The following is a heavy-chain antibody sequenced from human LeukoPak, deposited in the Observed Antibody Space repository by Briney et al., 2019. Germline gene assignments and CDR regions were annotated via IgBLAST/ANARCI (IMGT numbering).Heavy chain of an antibody. J-gene: IGHJ4*02. CDR3: ARGDGYNSYYFDY. CDR1: GFTFSTYN. V-gene: IGHV3-48*01. Sequence: PGGSLRLSCAASGFTFSTYNMNWVRQAPGKGLEWVSYISSSSSTIYYANSVKGQFTISRDNAKNSLYLQMNSLRAEDTAVYYCARGDGYNSYYFDYWGQGTLVTVSS. CDR2: ISSSSSTI. D-gene: IGHD5-24*01.